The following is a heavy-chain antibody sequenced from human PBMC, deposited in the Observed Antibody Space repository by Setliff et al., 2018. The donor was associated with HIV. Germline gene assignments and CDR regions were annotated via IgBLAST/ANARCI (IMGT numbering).Heavy chain of an antibody. V-gene: IGHV4-4*09. J-gene: IGHJ3*02. D-gene: IGHD3-22*01. CDR1: GGSISGYY. Sequence: SETMSLTCTVSGGSISGYYWSWIRQSPGKGLEWIGYIYSSGSTNFNPSLKSRVTLSIDTSKNQFSLNLTSMTAADTAVYFCVRHGYYYDFIDIWGQGTVVTVSS. CDR2: IYSSGST. CDR3: VRHGYYYDFIDI.